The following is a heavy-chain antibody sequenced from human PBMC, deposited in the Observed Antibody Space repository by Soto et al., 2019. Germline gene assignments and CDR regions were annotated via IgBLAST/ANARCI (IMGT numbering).Heavy chain of an antibody. D-gene: IGHD3-10*01. CDR1: GGSFSGYY. CDR3: ARFAEHYYGSGSYEGFDY. J-gene: IGHJ4*02. CDR2: INHSGST. Sequence: PSETLSLTCAVYGGSFSGYYWSWIRQPPGKGLEWIGEINHSGSTNYNPSLKSRVTISVDTSKNQFSLKLSSVTAADTAVYYCARFAEHYYGSGSYEGFDYWGQGTLVTVSS. V-gene: IGHV4-34*01.